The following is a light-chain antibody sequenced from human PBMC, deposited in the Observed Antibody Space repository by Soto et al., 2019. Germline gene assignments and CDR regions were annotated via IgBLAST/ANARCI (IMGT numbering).Light chain of an antibody. J-gene: IGKJ1*01. CDR3: QQYGSTPWT. CDR2: GAS. CDR1: QSVSGRY. V-gene: IGKV3-20*01. Sequence: EIVLTQSPGTLSLSPGERATLSCRASQSVSGRYLAWYQQKPGQAPRPLIYGASSRASGIPDRFSGSGSGTDFTLTISRLEPEDFAVYYCQQYGSTPWTFGHGTKVEIK.